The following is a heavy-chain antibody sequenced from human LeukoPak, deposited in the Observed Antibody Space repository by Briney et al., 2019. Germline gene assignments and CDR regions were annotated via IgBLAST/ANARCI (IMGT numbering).Heavy chain of an antibody. V-gene: IGHV1-69*13. J-gene: IGHJ6*02. CDR1: GGTFSSYA. CDR2: IIPIFGTA. CDR3: ARDIVVVPADHYYYGMDV. D-gene: IGHD2-2*01. Sequence: SVKVSCKASGGTFSSYAISWVRQAPGQGLEWMGGIIPIFGTANYAQKFQGRVTITADESTSTAYMELSSLRSEDTAVYYCARDIVVVPADHYYYGMDVWGQGTTVTASS.